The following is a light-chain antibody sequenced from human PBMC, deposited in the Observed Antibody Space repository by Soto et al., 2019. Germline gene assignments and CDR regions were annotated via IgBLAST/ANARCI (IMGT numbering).Light chain of an antibody. J-gene: IGKJ5*01. CDR2: GAS. CDR3: KQYDTSTTT. V-gene: IGKV3-20*01. Sequence: IVLTQSPGTLSLSPGERATVSCRASQSVGSYLAWYQQKPGQAPRLLIFGASSRVIGVPGRFSGSGSGTDFTLTISKLEPEDFAVHYCKQYDTSTTTFGQGAQLDIK. CDR1: QSVGSY.